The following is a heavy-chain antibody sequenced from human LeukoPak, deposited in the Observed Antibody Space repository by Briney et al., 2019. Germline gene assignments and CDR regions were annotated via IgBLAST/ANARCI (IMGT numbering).Heavy chain of an antibody. J-gene: IGHJ5*02. V-gene: IGHV3-21*04. CDR2: ISSSSSYI. CDR3: ARGVRYFDPERTWFDP. CDR1: GFTFSSYS. Sequence: GGSLRLSCAASGFTFSSYSMNWVRQAPGKGLEWVSSISSSSSYIYYADSVKGLFTISRDNAKNSLYLQMNSLRAEDTAVYYCARGVRYFDPERTWFDPWGQGTLVTVSS. D-gene: IGHD3-9*01.